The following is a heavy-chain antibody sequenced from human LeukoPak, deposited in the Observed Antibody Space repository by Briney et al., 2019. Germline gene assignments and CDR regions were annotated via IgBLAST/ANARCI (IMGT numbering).Heavy chain of an antibody. Sequence: PSETLSLTCTVSGGSISSYYWSWIRQPPGKGLEWIAYIYYRGSTNYNPSLNSRVTISVDTSKNQFSLKLSSVTAADTAVYYCARRTTGTGPFDYWGQGTLVTVSS. CDR2: IYYRGST. V-gene: IGHV4-59*08. CDR1: GGSISSYY. J-gene: IGHJ4*02. CDR3: ARRTTGTGPFDY. D-gene: IGHD1-1*01.